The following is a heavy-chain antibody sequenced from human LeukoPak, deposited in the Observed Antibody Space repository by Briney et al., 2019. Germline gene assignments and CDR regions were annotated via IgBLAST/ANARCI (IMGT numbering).Heavy chain of an antibody. Sequence: TSGTLSLTCAVSGGSISSSNWWSWVRQPPGKGLEWIGEIYHSGSTNYNPSLKSRVTISVDKSKNQFSLKLSSVTAADTAMYYCARDGRIAVAGFYYYYGMDVWGQGTTVTVSS. CDR2: IYHSGST. V-gene: IGHV4-4*02. CDR3: ARDGRIAVAGFYYYYGMDV. CDR1: GGSISSSNW. D-gene: IGHD6-19*01. J-gene: IGHJ6*02.